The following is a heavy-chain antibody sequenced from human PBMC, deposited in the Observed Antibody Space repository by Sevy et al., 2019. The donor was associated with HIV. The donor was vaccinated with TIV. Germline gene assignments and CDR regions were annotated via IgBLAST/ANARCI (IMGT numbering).Heavy chain of an antibody. J-gene: IGHJ4*02. V-gene: IGHV3-23*01. Sequence: GGSLRLSCAASGFTFSSYAMSWVRQAPGKGLEWVSAISGSGGSTYYADSVKGRFTISRDNSKNTLYLQMNSLRAEDTAVYYCAKASPIMITFGGVIVTTSYFDYWGQGALVTVSS. CDR2: ISGSGGST. CDR3: AKASPIMITFGGVIVTTSYFDY. D-gene: IGHD3-16*02. CDR1: GFTFSSYA.